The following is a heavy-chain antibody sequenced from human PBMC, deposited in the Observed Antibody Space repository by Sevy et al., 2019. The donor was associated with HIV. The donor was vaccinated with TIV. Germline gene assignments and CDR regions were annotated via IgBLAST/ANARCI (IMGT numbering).Heavy chain of an antibody. J-gene: IGHJ4*02. V-gene: IGHV3-23*01. CDR1: GFTFSSYA. D-gene: IGHD1-26*01. CDR2: ISGSGATT. Sequence: GGSLRLSCGVSGFTFSSYAMTWVRQPPGKGLEWVSIISGSGATTSYADSVKGRFTISRDNSKNTLYLQMNSLRAEDTAVYYCAKDRWELQYYWGQGTLVTVSS. CDR3: AKDRWELQYY.